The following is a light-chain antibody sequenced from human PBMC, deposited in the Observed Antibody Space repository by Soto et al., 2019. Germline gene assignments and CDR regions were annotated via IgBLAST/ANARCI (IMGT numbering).Light chain of an antibody. CDR2: GVS. CDR1: SSDVGGYNH. CDR3: CSYTSLSTVV. V-gene: IGLV2-14*01. Sequence: QSALTQPASVSGSPGQSITISCTGTSSDVGGYNHVSWYQHPPGKAPKLILFGVSERPSGVSLRFSGSKSGNTASLTISVLQAEDAADYYCCSYTSLSTVVFGGGTKLTVL. J-gene: IGLJ2*01.